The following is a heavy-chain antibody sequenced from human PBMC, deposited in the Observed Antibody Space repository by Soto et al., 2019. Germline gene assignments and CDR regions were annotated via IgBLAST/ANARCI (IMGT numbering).Heavy chain of an antibody. J-gene: IGHJ6*02. V-gene: IGHV4-59*01. CDR3: VTGRHYYYYGMDV. D-gene: IGHD3-10*01. CDR2: IYYSGST. CDR1: GGSISSCD. Sequence: PXETLSLTATLSGGSISSCDWSVIRQPPGKGLEWIGYIYYSGSTNYNPSLKSRVTISVDTSKNQFSLKLSSVTAADTAVYYCVTGRHYYYYGMDVWGQGTTVTVSS.